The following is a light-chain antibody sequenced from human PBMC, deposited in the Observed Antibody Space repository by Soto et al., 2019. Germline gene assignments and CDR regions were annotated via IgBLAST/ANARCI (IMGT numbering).Light chain of an antibody. J-gene: IGLJ2*01. CDR3: ENWDSNTRVV. V-gene: IGLV4-60*03. CDR1: SGHSSYI. Sequence: QSVLTQSSSASASLGSSVKLTCTLSSGHSSYIIAWHQQQPGKAPRYLMKLEGSGSYNKGSGVPDRFSGSSSGADRYLTISNLQSEDEDDYYCENWDSNTRVVFGGGTKLPVL. CDR2: LEGSGSY.